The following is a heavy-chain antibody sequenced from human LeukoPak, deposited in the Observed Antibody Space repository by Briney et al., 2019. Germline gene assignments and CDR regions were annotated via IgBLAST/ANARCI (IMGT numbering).Heavy chain of an antibody. J-gene: IGHJ4*02. CDR2: ISAYNGNT. CDR3: ARVVAAAGTWPDY. D-gene: IGHD6-13*01. V-gene: IGHV1-18*01. CDR1: GYTFTSYG. Sequence: ASVKVSCKASGYTFTSYGISWVRQAPGQGLEWMGWISAYNGNTNYAQKLQGRVTMTTDTSTSTACMELRSLRSDDTAVYYCARVVAAAGTWPDYWGQGTLVTVSS.